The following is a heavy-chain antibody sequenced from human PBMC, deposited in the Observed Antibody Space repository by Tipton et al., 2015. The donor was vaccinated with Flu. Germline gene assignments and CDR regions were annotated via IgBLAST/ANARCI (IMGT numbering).Heavy chain of an antibody. CDR3: ARSRATRPQGMDV. Sequence: TLSLTCTVSGGSISSGGYLWSWIRQVPGKGLEWIGYIYYNEKTSYNPSLKSRVSISSDSSKNQLSLTVNSVTAADTAVYYCARSRATRPQGMDVWGQGATVTVSS. D-gene: IGHD1-1*01. CDR2: IYYNEKT. CDR1: GGSISSGGYL. V-gene: IGHV4-31*03. J-gene: IGHJ6*02.